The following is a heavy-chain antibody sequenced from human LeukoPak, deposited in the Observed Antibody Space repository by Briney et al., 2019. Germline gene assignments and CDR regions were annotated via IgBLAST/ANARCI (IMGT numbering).Heavy chain of an antibody. CDR1: GGSISSGSFF. CDR2: IYTSGRT. CDR3: ARGSSDWLIIDS. Sequence: SETLSLTCTVSGGSISSGSFFWSWIRQPAGKGLDWIGRIYTSGRTNYNPSLRSRVTISIDTSKNQFSLKLTAVTAADTAVYYCARGSSDWLIIDSWGQGTLVTVSS. D-gene: IGHD6-19*01. V-gene: IGHV4-61*02. J-gene: IGHJ4*02.